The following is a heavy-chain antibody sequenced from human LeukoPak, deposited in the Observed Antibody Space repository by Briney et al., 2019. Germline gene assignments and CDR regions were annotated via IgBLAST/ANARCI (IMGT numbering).Heavy chain of an antibody. CDR3: ARGRYYDILTGYHTQDY. CDR1: GGSFSGYY. CDR2: INHSGST. D-gene: IGHD3-9*01. J-gene: IGHJ4*02. V-gene: IGHV4-34*01. Sequence: PSETLSLTCAVYGGSFSGYYWSWIRQPPGKGLEWIGEINHSGSTNYNPSLKSRVTISVDTSKNQFSLKLSSVTAADTAVYYCARGRYYDILTGYHTQDYWGQGTLVTVSS.